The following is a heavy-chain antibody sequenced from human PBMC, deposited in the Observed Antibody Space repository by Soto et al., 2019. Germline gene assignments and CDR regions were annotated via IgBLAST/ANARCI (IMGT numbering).Heavy chain of an antibody. D-gene: IGHD3-22*01. V-gene: IGHV3-30-3*01. CDR3: ARDLDDSSGYYTTADY. J-gene: IGHJ4*02. CDR2: ISYDGSNK. Sequence: QVQLVESGGGVVQPGRSLRLSCAASGFTFSSYAMHWVRQAPGKGLEWVAVISYDGSNKYYADSVKGRFTISRDNSKNTMYLQMNSVRAEDKAVYYCARDLDDSSGYYTTADYWGQGTLVTVSS. CDR1: GFTFSSYA.